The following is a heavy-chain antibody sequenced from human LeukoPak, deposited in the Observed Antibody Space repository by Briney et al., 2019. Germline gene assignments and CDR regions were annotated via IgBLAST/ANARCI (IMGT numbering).Heavy chain of an antibody. J-gene: IGHJ4*02. CDR3: AKRGVVIRVILVGFHKEAYYFDS. CDR2: ISDSDGST. D-gene: IGHD3-22*01. Sequence: GGSLRLSCAVSGITLSNYGMSWVRQAPGKGLEWVAGISDSDGSTNYADSVKGRFTISRDNPKNTLYLQMNSLRAEDTAVYFCAKRGVVIRVILVGFHKEAYYFDSWGQGALVTVSS. V-gene: IGHV3-23*01. CDR1: GITLSNYG.